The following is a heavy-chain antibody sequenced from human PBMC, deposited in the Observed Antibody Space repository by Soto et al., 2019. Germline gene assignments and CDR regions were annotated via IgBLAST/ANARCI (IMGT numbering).Heavy chain of an antibody. J-gene: IGHJ3*02. CDR2: IIPIFGTA. D-gene: IGHD3-22*01. V-gene: IGHV1-69*06. Sequence: ASVKVSCKASGGTFSSYAISWVRQAPGQGLEWMGGIIPIFGTANYAQKFQGRVTITADKSASTAYMELSSLRSEDTAVYYCALPYYYDSSGYYEVVDAFDIWGQGTMVTVSS. CDR3: ALPYYYDSSGYYEVVDAFDI. CDR1: GGTFSSYA.